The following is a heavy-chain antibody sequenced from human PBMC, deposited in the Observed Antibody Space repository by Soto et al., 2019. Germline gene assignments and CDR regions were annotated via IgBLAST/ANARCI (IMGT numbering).Heavy chain of an antibody. J-gene: IGHJ4*02. D-gene: IGHD2-15*01. CDR2: IIPIFGTA. V-gene: IGHV1-69*01. CDR1: GGTFSSYA. Sequence: QVQLVQSGAEVKKPGSSVKVSCKASGGTFSSYAISWVRQAPGQGLEWMGGIIPIFGTANYAQKFQGRVTITADESTSTAYMELSRLRSEDTAVYYWARGGLLGKVKYYFDYWGPGTLVTVSS. CDR3: ARGGLLGKVKYYFDY.